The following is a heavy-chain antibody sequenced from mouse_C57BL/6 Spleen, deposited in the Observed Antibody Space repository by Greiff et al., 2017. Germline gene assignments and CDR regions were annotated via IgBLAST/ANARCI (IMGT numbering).Heavy chain of an antibody. D-gene: IGHD4-1*01. CDR3: ARDNCSLYVDY. J-gene: IGHJ2*01. CDR1: GYSITSGYY. V-gene: IGHV3-6*01. Sequence: EVQLQESGPGLVKPSQSLSLTCSVTGYSITSGYYWNWIRQFPGNKLEWMGYISYDGSNNYNPSLKNRISITRDTSKNQFFLKLNSVTTEDTATYYCARDNCSLYVDYWGQGTTLTVSS. CDR2: ISYDGSN.